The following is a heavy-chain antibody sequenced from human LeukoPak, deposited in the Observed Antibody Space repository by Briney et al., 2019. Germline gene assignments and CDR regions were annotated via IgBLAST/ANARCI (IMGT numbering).Heavy chain of an antibody. CDR1: GFTFSSYS. CDR2: IISSSSYI. D-gene: IGHD3-3*01. J-gene: IGHJ4*02. V-gene: IGHV3-21*01. CDR3: ARDDFWSGYHVY. Sequence: GGSLRLSCAASGFTFSSYSMNWVRQAPGKGLEWVSSIISSSSYIYYADSVKGRFTISRDNAKNSLYLQMNSLRAEDTAVYYCARDDFWSGYHVYWGQGTLVTVSS.